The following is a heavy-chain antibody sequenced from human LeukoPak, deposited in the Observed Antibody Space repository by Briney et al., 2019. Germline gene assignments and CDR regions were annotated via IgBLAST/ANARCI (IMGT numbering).Heavy chain of an antibody. CDR3: TRDGYNRPSDY. CDR1: GFTFGGYA. Sequence: GGSLGLSCTASGFTFGGYAMSWVRQAPGKGLEWVGFIRSKAYGGTTEYAASVKGRFTISRDDSKSIAYLQMNSLKTEDTAVYYCTRDGYNRPSDYWGQGTLVTVSS. V-gene: IGHV3-49*04. CDR2: IRSKAYGGTT. D-gene: IGHD5-12*01. J-gene: IGHJ4*02.